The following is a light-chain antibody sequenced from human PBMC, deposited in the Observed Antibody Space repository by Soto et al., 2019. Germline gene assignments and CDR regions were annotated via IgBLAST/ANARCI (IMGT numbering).Light chain of an antibody. J-gene: IGKJ4*01. Sequence: DIQMTQSPSSLSASVGDRVTITCRASQGISNYLAWYQQKPGKIPNLLISSASTVQSGGPSRFSGRGSGTDFTLTISSLRPEDVATYYCQKYNSAPLTCGGGTKVDIK. CDR1: QGISNY. CDR2: SAS. V-gene: IGKV1-27*01. CDR3: QKYNSAPLT.